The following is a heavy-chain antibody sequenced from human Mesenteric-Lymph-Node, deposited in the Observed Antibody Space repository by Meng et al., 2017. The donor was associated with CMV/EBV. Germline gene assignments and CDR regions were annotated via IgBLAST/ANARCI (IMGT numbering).Heavy chain of an antibody. D-gene: IGHD6-13*01. V-gene: IGHV3-74*01. CDR3: ARDYAKTGIFDL. CDR2: INSDGSST. Sequence: GGSLRLSCAASGFAFSSYWMHWVRQAPGKGLVWVSRINSDGSSTSYADSVKGRFTISRDNAKNTLYLQMNSLRAEDTAVYYCARDYAKTGIFDLWGRGTLVTVSS. J-gene: IGHJ2*01. CDR1: GFAFSSYW.